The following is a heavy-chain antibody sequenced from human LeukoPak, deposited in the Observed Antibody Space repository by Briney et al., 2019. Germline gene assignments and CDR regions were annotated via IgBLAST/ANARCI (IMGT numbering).Heavy chain of an antibody. Sequence: GGSLRLSCAASGFTFDDYAMHWVRQAPGKGLEWVSLISWDGGSTYYADSVKGRFTISRDNSKNSLYLQMNSLRAENTALYYCAKDSYPSSSSGGFLDYWGQGTLVTVSS. J-gene: IGHJ4*02. CDR2: ISWDGGST. V-gene: IGHV3-43D*03. CDR1: GFTFDDYA. CDR3: AKDSYPSSSSGGFLDY. D-gene: IGHD6-6*01.